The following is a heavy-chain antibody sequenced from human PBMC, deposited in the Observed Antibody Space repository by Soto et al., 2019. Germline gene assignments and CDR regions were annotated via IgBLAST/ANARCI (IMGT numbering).Heavy chain of an antibody. V-gene: IGHV3-21*01. Sequence: AGSLRLSCGASGFTFTSYSMNWVRQAQWKGLERVSSISSSTNYIYYADSIKGRFTVSRDNAKNAVYLEMNSLSAEDTAVYYCARESKELTSNFDYWGQGTLVTVSS. CDR3: ARESKELTSNFDY. D-gene: IGHD1-7*01. CDR2: ISSSTNYI. J-gene: IGHJ4*02. CDR1: GFTFTSYS.